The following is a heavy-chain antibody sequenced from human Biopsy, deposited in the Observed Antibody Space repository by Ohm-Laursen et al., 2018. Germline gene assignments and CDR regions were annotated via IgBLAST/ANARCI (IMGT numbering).Heavy chain of an antibody. CDR2: INPSGSTT. CDR1: GYSFTSYY. CDR3: ARSTGWYGDLYYFDY. Sequence: GASVKVSCKASGYSFTSYYMHWVRQAPGQGLEWMGMINPSGSTTSYPQIFQGRVTMTRGTSKSTVYMELSSLRSADTAVYFCARSTGWYGDLYYFDYWGQGTLVTVSS. J-gene: IGHJ4*02. V-gene: IGHV1-46*01. D-gene: IGHD6-19*01.